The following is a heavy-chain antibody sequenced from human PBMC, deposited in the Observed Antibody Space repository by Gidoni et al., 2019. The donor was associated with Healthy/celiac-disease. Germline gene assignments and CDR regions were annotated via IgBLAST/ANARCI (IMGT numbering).Heavy chain of an antibody. V-gene: IGHV3-23*01. J-gene: IGHJ3*02. CDR2: ISGSGGST. Sequence: EVQLLESGGGLVQPGGSLRLSCAASGFTFRSYAMSWVRQAPGKGLEWVSAISGSGGSTYYADSVKGRFTISRDNSKNTLYLQMNSLRAEDTAVYYCAKGYDYGAPYAPAAFDIWGQGTMVTVSS. D-gene: IGHD4-17*01. CDR1: GFTFRSYA. CDR3: AKGYDYGAPYAPAAFDI.